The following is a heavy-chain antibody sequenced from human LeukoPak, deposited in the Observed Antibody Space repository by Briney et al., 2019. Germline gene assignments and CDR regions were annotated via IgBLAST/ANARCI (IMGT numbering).Heavy chain of an antibody. CDR3: VRGYGSGSYWNY. Sequence: SETRSLTCAVYGGSFSGYYWSWIRQPPGKGLEWIGEVERSGSTNYNPSLKSRVTISVDTSKNQFSLKLSSVTAADTAVYYCVRGYGSGSYWNYWGQGTLVTVSS. V-gene: IGHV4-34*01. J-gene: IGHJ4*02. D-gene: IGHD3-10*01. CDR2: VERSGST. CDR1: GGSFSGYY.